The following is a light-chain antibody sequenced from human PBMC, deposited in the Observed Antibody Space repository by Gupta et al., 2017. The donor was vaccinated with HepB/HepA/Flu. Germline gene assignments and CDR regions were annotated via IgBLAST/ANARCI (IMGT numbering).Light chain of an antibody. V-gene: IGLV2-8*01. Sequence: SALTQPPSASGSPGQSVTISCTGTSTDVGTFDYVSWYQQHPGNAPKLKIYGVNKRTAGVPDRFSGSKADNTASLTVSGRKEEEEDDYYGSSDAGSNNYVFGTGTKLTVL. J-gene: IGLJ1*01. CDR1: STDVGTFDY. CDR2: GVN. CDR3: SSDAGSNNYV.